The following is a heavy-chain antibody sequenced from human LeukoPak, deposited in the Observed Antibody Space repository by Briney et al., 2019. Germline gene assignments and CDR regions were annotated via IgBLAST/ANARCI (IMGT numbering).Heavy chain of an antibody. V-gene: IGHV3-43*02. J-gene: IGHJ4*02. Sequence: SGGSLRLSCAASGFTFDDYAMHWVRQAPGKGLEWVSLISGDGGSTYYADSVKGRFTISRDNGKNSLYLQMNSLRTEGTALYYCANRGLVQEIQYWGQGTLVTVSS. D-gene: IGHD6-6*01. CDR3: ANRGLVQEIQY. CDR1: GFTFDDYA. CDR2: ISGDGGST.